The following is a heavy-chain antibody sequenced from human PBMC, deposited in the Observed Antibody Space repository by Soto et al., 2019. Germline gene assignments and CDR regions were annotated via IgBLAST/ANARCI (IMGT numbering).Heavy chain of an antibody. CDR3: ARVSIIASYSHFDY. Sequence: LSLTRVISGDGVTSNSAAWNWNRKSPSRGLEGLARTYYTSKWYNDYSVCVTSRITICADTSKLQFSLELNCVTPENTAVYYCARVSIIASYSHFDYWGQGALVTVTS. J-gene: IGHJ4*01. CDR1: GDGVTSNSAA. V-gene: IGHV6-1*01. CDR2: TYYTSKWYN. D-gene: IGHD3-3*01.